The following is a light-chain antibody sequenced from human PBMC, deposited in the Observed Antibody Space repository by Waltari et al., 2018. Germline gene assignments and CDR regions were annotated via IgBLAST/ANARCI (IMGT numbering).Light chain of an antibody. Sequence: DTQMTQSPSSLSASVGDRVPITCQASQDISHFLNWYQQKPGTAPKLLITDASTLQTGVTSRFSGNRSGTQFAFTVNGLQSEDVATYFCQQYDNLPLTFGGGSKV. CDR3: QQYDNLPLT. CDR2: DAS. V-gene: IGKV1-33*01. CDR1: QDISHF. J-gene: IGKJ4*01.